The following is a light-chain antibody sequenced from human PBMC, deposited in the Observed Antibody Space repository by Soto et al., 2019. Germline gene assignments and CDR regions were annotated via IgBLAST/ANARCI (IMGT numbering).Light chain of an antibody. Sequence: QSVLTQPASMSGSPGQSVTISCTGTSSDVGTYNLVSWYQQHPGEVPKLIIYEVTKRPSGVSTRFSASKSGNTAFLTISGLQAEDEAEYHCCSYVGTSTWVFGGGTKLTVL. CDR1: SSDVGTYNL. CDR3: CSYVGTSTWV. J-gene: IGLJ3*02. V-gene: IGLV2-23*02. CDR2: EVT.